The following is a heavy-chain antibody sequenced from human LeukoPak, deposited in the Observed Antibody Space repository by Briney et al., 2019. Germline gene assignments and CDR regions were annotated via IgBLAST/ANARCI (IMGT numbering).Heavy chain of an antibody. CDR3: TIPYYYDSRNV. J-gene: IGHJ6*04. CDR1: GFTFSSYT. CDR2: ISSSSHSTV. Sequence: GGSLRLSCAASGFTFSSYTMNWVRQAPGKGLEWISYISSSSHSTVYYADSVKGRFTISRDNAKNSLYLQMNSLRAEDTAVYYCTIPYYYDSRNVWGKGTTVTVSS. D-gene: IGHD3-22*01. V-gene: IGHV3-48*01.